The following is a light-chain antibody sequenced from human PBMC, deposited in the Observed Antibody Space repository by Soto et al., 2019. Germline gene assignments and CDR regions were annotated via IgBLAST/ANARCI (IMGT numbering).Light chain of an antibody. CDR2: AAS. CDR3: LQHNNYPPIT. CDR1: QGIRND. Sequence: DIQMTQSPYSLSASVGDRVTITCRASQGIRNDLAWYQQKPGKAPKRLIYAASSLQSGVPSRFSGSGSGTEFTLTISSLQPEDFATYYCLQHNNYPPITFGQGTRLEIK. V-gene: IGKV1-17*01. J-gene: IGKJ5*01.